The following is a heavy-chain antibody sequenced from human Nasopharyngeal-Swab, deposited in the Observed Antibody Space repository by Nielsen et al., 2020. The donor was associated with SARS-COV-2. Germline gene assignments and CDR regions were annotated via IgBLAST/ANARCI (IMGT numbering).Heavy chain of an antibody. D-gene: IGHD3-9*01. J-gene: IGHJ5*02. V-gene: IGHV4-34*01. CDR3: ARGPGYYDILTGYFRFDP. CDR2: INHSGST. CDR1: GGSFSGYY. Sequence: GSLRLSCAVYGGSFSGYYWSWIRQPPGKGLEWIGEINHSGSTNYNPSLKSRVTISVDTSKNQFSLKLSSVTAADTAVYYCARGPGYYDILTGYFRFDPWGQGTLVTVSS.